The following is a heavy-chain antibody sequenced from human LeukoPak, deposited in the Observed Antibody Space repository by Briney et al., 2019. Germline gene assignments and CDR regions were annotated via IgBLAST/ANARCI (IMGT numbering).Heavy chain of an antibody. CDR3: ARDPGPNYYDSSGTNWFDP. V-gene: IGHV6-1*01. CDR1: GGSVSSNSAA. J-gene: IGHJ5*02. Sequence: SQTLSLTCAISGGSVSSNSAAWNWIRQSPSRGLEWLGRTYYRSKWYNDYAVSVKSRITINPDTSKNQFSLQLNSVTPEDTAVYYCARDPGPNYYDSSGTNWFDPWGQGTLVTVSS. CDR2: TYYRSKWYN. D-gene: IGHD3-22*01.